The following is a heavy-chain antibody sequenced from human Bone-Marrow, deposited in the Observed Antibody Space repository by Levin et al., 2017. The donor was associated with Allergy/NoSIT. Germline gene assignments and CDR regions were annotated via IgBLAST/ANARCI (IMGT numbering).Heavy chain of an antibody. D-gene: IGHD3-9*01. V-gene: IGHV3-11*01. Sequence: RAGGSLRLSCAASGFTFSDYYMSWIRQAPGKGLEWVSYISSSGSTIYYADSLKGRFTISRDNAKNSLYLQMNSLRADDTAVYYCARGIEGSDNYYYYGMDVWGQGTTVTVSS. J-gene: IGHJ6*02. CDR2: ISSSGSTI. CDR1: GFTFSDYY. CDR3: ARGIEGSDNYYYYGMDV.